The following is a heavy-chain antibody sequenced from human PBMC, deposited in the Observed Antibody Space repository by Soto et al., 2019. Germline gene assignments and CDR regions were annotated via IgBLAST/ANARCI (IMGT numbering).Heavy chain of an antibody. CDR3: AKDPQQLIVYFDY. Sequence: GGSLRLSCAASGFTFSSYWMHWVRQAPGKGLVWVSRINSDGSSTSYADSVKGRFTISRDNSKNTLYLQMNGLRAEDTAVYYCAKDPQQLIVYFDYWGQGTQVTVSS. V-gene: IGHV3-74*01. J-gene: IGHJ4*02. CDR2: INSDGSST. CDR1: GFTFSSYW. D-gene: IGHD6-13*01.